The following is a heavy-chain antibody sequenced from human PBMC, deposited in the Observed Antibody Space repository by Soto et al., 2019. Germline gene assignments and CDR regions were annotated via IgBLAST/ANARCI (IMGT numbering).Heavy chain of an antibody. V-gene: IGHV6-1*01. D-gene: IGHD6-13*01. CDR3: ARDLAWQQLVHNWFDP. Sequence: SQTLSLPCAISGDSVSSNSAAWNWIRQSPSRGLEWLGRTYYRSKWYNDYAVSVKSRITINPDTSKNQFSLQLNSVTPEDTAVYYCARDLAWQQLVHNWFDPWGQGTLVTVSS. CDR2: TYYRSKWYN. J-gene: IGHJ5*02. CDR1: GDSVSSNSAA.